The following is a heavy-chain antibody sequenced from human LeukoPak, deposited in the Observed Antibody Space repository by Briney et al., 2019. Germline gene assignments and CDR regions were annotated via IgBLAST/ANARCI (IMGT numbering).Heavy chain of an antibody. V-gene: IGHV1-46*01. Sequence: ASVKVSCKASGYTFTSYYMHWVRQAPGQGLEWMGIINPSGGSTSYAQKFQGRVTMTRDTSTSTVYMELSSLRSEDTAVYYCARGAGQLPTGDWFDPWGQGTLVTVSS. J-gene: IGHJ5*02. CDR2: INPSGGST. D-gene: IGHD2-2*01. CDR1: GYTFTSYY. CDR3: ARGAGQLPTGDWFDP.